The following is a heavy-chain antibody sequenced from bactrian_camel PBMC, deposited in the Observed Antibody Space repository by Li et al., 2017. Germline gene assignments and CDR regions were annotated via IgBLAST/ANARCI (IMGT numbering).Heavy chain of an antibody. J-gene: IGHJ4*01. V-gene: IGHV3S26*01. CDR1: AFSFATYC. D-gene: IGHD3*01. CDR3: AARQQYYCPEFARISGREYKY. Sequence: HVQLVESGGGSVQPGGSLRLSCAASAFSFATYCMAWLRQAPEKEREGVAVISGDGTTVYTESAKGRFTISKDNAKNTLSLQMNDLTPEDTAMYFCAARQQYYCPEFARISGREYKYWGQGTQVTVS. CDR2: VISGDGTT.